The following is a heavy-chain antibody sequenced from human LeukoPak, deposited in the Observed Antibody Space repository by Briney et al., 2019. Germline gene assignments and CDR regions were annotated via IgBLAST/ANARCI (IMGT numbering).Heavy chain of an antibody. Sequence: PSETLSLTCTVSGGSISSSRYYWGWIRQPPGKGLEWIGSIYYSGSTYYNPSLKSRVTISVDTSKNQFSLKLSSVTAADTAVYYCARRRHVLYYFDYWGQGTLVTVSS. J-gene: IGHJ4*02. V-gene: IGHV4-39*01. CDR3: ARRRHVLYYFDY. CDR2: IYYSGST. CDR1: GGSISSSRYY. D-gene: IGHD2-15*01.